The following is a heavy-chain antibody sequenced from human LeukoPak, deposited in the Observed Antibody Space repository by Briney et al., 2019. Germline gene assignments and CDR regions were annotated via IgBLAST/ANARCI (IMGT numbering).Heavy chain of an antibody. V-gene: IGHV3-74*01. CDR2: INSDGSST. CDR1: GFTFSSYW. Sequence: HAGGSLRLSCAASGFTFSSYWMHWVRQAPGKGPVWVSRINSDGSSTSYADSVKGRFTISRDNAKNTLYLQMNSLRAEDTAVYYCARDRDPAQGDYGVYPDYRGQGTLVTVSS. CDR3: ARDRDPAQGDYGVYPDY. J-gene: IGHJ4*02. D-gene: IGHD4-17*01.